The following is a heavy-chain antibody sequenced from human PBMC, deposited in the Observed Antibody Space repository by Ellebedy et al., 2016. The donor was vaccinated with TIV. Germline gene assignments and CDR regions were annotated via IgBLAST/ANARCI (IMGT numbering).Heavy chain of an antibody. J-gene: IGHJ3*02. CDR3: ARARTAYGIYAFDI. Sequence: PGGSLRLSCAAYGFIFSNYGMHRVRQAPGRGLEWVAVISFDVRNNYYADSVEGRFTISRDNSKNTLYLQMNSLRAEDTALYYCARARTAYGIYAFDIWGRGTMVTVSS. CDR2: ISFDVRNN. V-gene: IGHV3-30*03. CDR1: GFIFSNYG. D-gene: IGHD2-21*01.